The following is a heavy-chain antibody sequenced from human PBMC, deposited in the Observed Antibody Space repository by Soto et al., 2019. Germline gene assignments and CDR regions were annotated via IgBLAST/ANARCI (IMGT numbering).Heavy chain of an antibody. D-gene: IGHD6-19*01. CDR2: ISAYNGNT. CDR1: GYTFTSYG. V-gene: IGHV1-18*01. Sequence: ASVKVSCNASGYTFTSYGISWVRQAPGQGLEWMGWISAYNGNTNYAQKLQGRVTMTTDTSTSTAYMELRSLRSDDTAVYYCARNNSSGWYNGFDPGGQGTLVTFPS. CDR3: ARNNSSGWYNGFDP. J-gene: IGHJ5*02.